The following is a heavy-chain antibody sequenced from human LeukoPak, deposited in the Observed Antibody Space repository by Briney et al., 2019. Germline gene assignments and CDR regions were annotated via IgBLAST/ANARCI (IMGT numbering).Heavy chain of an antibody. V-gene: IGHV4-59*11. Sequence: KASETLFLTCTVSGGSITGHYWNWIRQPPGKGLEWIGYIYYSGTVKYNPSVKSRVTISVDTSKNQFSLKLSSVTAADTAVYYCARGEDYKSSRFDPWGQGTLVTVSS. CDR1: GGSITGHY. D-gene: IGHD4-11*01. J-gene: IGHJ5*02. CDR3: ARGEDYKSSRFDP. CDR2: IYYSGTV.